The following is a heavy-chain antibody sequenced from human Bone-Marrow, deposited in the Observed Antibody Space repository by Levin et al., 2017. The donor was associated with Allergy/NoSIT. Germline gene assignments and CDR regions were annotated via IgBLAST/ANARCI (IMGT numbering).Heavy chain of an antibody. V-gene: IGHV1-18*01. CDR1: GYTFTNYG. D-gene: IGHD3-16*01. J-gene: IGHJ6*02. Sequence: GESLKISCKASGYTFTNYGVTWVRQAPGQGLEWMGWISPYNGNTNYAQKFQGRVTMTTDTSTTTAYMELRSLRSDDTAVYYCARGGMDGMDVWGQGTTVTVSS. CDR2: ISPYNGNT. CDR3: ARGGMDGMDV.